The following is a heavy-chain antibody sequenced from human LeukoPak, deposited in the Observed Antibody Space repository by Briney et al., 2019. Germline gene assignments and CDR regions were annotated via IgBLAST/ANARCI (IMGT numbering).Heavy chain of an antibody. CDR2: IYYSGST. CDR1: GGSMSPYH. V-gene: IGHV4-59*12. D-gene: IGHD3-10*01. Sequence: SETLSLTCTVSGGSMSPYHWGWIRQPPGKGLEWTGYIYYSGSTNYNPSLKSRVTISVDRSKNQFSLKLSSVTAADTAVYYCARGGYTMVRGVISRTFDYWGQGTLVTVSS. CDR3: ARGGYTMVRGVISRTFDY. J-gene: IGHJ4*02.